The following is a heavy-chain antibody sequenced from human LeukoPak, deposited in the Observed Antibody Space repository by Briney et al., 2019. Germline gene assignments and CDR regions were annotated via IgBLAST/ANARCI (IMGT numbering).Heavy chain of an antibody. V-gene: IGHV3-21*01. Sequence: GGSLRLSCAASGFTFSSYSMNWVRQAPGKGLEWVSSISSSSSYIYYADSVKGRFTISRDNAKNSLYLQMNSLRAEDTAVYYCASGIVGAKSDYWGHGTPVTVSS. CDR3: ASGIVGAKSDY. J-gene: IGHJ4*01. D-gene: IGHD1-26*01. CDR2: ISSSSSYI. CDR1: GFTFSSYS.